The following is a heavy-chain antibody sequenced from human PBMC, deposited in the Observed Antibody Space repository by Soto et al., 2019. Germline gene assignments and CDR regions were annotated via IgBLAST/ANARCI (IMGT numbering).Heavy chain of an antibody. V-gene: IGHV4-61*01. CDR2: IYYSGST. D-gene: IGHD5-18*01. CDR1: GGSVSSDNYY. CDR3: ARVRTYGYDY. Sequence: SETLSLTCAVSGGSVSSDNYYWSWVRQPPGKGLEWIGYIYYSGSTNYNPSLKSRVTISGDTFRNQFSLKLSSVTAADTAVYYCARVRTYGYDYWGQGTLVTVSS. J-gene: IGHJ4*02.